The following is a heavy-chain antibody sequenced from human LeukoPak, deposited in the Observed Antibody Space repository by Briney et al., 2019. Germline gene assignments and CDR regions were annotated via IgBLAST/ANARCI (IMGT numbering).Heavy chain of an antibody. CDR2: IKQDGSEK. CDR1: GFTFSSYW. D-gene: IGHD4-17*01. CDR3: AREDYGDYAYAFDI. Sequence: GGSLRLSCAASGFTFSSYWMSWVRQAPGKGLEWVANIKQDGSEKYYVDSVKGRFTISRDNAKNSLYLQMNSPRAEDTAVYYCAREDYGDYAYAFDIWGQGTMVTVSS. V-gene: IGHV3-7*01. J-gene: IGHJ3*02.